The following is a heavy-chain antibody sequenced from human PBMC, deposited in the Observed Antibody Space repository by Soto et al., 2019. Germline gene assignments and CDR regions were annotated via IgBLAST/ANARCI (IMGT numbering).Heavy chain of an antibody. J-gene: IGHJ1*01. D-gene: IGHD3-22*01. CDR2: ISYDGSNK. Sequence: PGGSLRLSCAASGFTFSSYAMHWVRQAPGKGLEWVAVISYDGSNKYYADSVKGRFTISRDNSKNTLYLQMNSLRAEDTAVYYCAKTEDYYDSSGYYYAEYFQHWGQGTLVTVSS. CDR3: AKTEDYYDSSGYYYAEYFQH. V-gene: IGHV3-30-3*02. CDR1: GFTFSSYA.